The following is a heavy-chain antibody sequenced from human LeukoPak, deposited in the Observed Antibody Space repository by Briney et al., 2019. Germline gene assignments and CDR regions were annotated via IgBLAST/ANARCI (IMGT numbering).Heavy chain of an antibody. J-gene: IGHJ3*01. Sequence: ASVKVTCKASGYTFTSYGISWVRQAPGQGLEWMGWISAYNGNTNYAQILQGRFTVTTDTSTSTAYMELRSLTYDDTAVYYCARAGYCGDGGCRGGSAFDVWGQGTMVTVS. CDR3: ARAGYCGDGGCRGGSAFDV. D-gene: IGHD2-15*01. CDR2: ISAYNGNT. V-gene: IGHV1-18*01. CDR1: GYTFTSYG.